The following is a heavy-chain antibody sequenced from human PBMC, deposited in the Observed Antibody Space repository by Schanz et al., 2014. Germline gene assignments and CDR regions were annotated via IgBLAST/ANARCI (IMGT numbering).Heavy chain of an antibody. J-gene: IGHJ4*02. V-gene: IGHV3-73*01. CDR3: ARALGASYEILTGHQHWSYFAY. CDR2: IRSKANNYAT. D-gene: IGHD3-9*01. Sequence: EVQLVESGGGLVQPGGSLKLSCAASGFTFSGSAMHWVRQASGKGLEWVGRIRSKANNYATAYAASVKGRFTISRDDSKNTAYLQMNSLKTEDTAVYYCARALGASYEILTGHQHWSYFAYWGQGTLVTVSS. CDR1: GFTFSGSA.